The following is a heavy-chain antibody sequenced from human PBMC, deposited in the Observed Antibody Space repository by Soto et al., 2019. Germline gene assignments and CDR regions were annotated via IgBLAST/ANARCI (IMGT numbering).Heavy chain of an antibody. J-gene: IGHJ3*02. CDR2: ITNNGST. CDR1: GDSISRSGYN. CDR3: ARGRGYCSGGSCYSRSAFDI. Sequence: SETLSLTCSVSGDSISRSGYNWGWIRQSPGEGLEWIASITNNGSTNYNPSLKSRVTISVDTSKNQFSLKLSSVTAADTAVYYCARGRGYCSGGSCYSRSAFDIWGQGTMVTVSS. V-gene: IGHV4-39*07. D-gene: IGHD2-15*01.